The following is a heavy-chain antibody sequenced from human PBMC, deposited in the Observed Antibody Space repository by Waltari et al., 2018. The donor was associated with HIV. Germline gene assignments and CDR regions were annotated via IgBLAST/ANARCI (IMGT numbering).Heavy chain of an antibody. CDR2: NDSVGTT. Sequence: QEQLQQWSAGLLKPSETLFLTCAVYGRSFSGYNLTGVRQSPGTGLDRSGKNDSVGTTTYNPPLTSRFTISIDTSKGQLCLNLNSVTAADTVVYCCANSYMTGTTLHPFWGQGPLVTVSS. CDR1: GRSFSGYN. J-gene: IGHJ4*01. D-gene: IGHD3-9*01. CDR3: ANSYMTGTTLHPF. V-gene: IGHV4-34*01.